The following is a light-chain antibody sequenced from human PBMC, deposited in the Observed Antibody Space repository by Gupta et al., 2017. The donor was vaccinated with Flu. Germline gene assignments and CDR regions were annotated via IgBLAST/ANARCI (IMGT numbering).Light chain of an antibody. CDR1: QSISSW. Sequence: SPSSLSASVGDKVTITCRASQSISSWLAWYQQKPGKAPKLLIYKASRWESGVPSRFSGSGSGTEFTLTSSSRQPDDFATYYGQQDSSWWTFGQGTKVEI. CDR3: QQDSSWWT. J-gene: IGKJ1*01. V-gene: IGKV1-5*03. CDR2: KAS.